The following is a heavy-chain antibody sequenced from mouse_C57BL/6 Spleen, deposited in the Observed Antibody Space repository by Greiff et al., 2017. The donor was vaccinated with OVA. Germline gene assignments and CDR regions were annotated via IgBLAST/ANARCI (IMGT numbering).Heavy chain of an antibody. CDR3: ARAPLYGSSGDWYFDV. Sequence: VQLQQPGAELVKPGASVKLSCKASGYTFTSYWMHWVKQRPGQGLEWIGMIHPNSGSTNYNEKFKSKATLTVDKSSSTAYMQLSSLTSEDSAVYYCARAPLYGSSGDWYFDVWGTGTTVTVSS. D-gene: IGHD1-1*01. V-gene: IGHV1-64*01. CDR1: GYTFTSYW. CDR2: IHPNSGST. J-gene: IGHJ1*03.